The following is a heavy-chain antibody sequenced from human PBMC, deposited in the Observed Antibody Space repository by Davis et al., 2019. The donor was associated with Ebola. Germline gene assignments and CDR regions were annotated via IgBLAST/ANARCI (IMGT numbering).Heavy chain of an antibody. V-gene: IGHV5-10-1*04. D-gene: IGHD6-13*01. CDR1: GYSFTSYW. J-gene: IGHJ4*02. Sequence: GESLKISCKGSGYSFTSYWISWVRQMPGKGLEWMGRIDPSDSYTNYSPSFQGQVVISADKSINTAYLQWSSLRASDTAMYYCARQKSWGSSWYLAYWGQGTLVTVSS. CDR3: ARQKSWGSSWYLAY. CDR2: IDPSDSYT.